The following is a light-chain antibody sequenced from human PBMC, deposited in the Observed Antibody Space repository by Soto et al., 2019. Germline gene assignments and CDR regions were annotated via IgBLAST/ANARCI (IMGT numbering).Light chain of an antibody. CDR1: QGISDY. CDR3: QKYNSAPYT. J-gene: IGKJ2*01. V-gene: IGKV1-27*01. Sequence: DIQMTQSPSSLSASVGDRVTITCRASQGISDYLAWYRQKPGKVPHLLIYAASTLQSGVPSRFSGSGSVTDFTLTISSLQPEDVATYYCQKYNSAPYTFGQGTKLEIK. CDR2: AAS.